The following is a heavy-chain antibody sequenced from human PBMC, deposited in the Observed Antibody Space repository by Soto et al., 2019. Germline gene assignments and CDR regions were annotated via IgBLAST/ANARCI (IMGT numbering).Heavy chain of an antibody. V-gene: IGHV3-21*01. Sequence: GGSLRLSCAASGFTFSDYNVNWVRQAPGKGLEWLSSISTSSTYMYYADSVKGRFTISRDNARNSLYLQMSSLGPEDTATYYCARDNVPYSHFYYGMGVWGQGTTVTVSS. CDR3: ARDNVPYSHFYYGMGV. J-gene: IGHJ6*02. CDR2: ISTSSTYM. CDR1: GFTFSDYN. D-gene: IGHD2-15*01.